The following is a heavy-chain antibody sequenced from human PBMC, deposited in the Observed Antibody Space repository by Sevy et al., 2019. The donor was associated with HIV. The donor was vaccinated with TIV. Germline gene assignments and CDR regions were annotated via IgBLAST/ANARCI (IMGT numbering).Heavy chain of an antibody. CDR2: INHSGST. J-gene: IGHJ6*02. V-gene: IGHV4-34*01. CDR1: GGSFSGYY. Sequence: SENLSLTCAVYGGSFSGYYWSWIRQPPGKGLEWIGEINHSGSTNYNPSLKSRVTISVDTSKNQCSLKLSSVTAADTAVYYCARVSVEPKDGMDVWGQGTTVTVSS. D-gene: IGHD1-1*01. CDR3: ARVSVEPKDGMDV.